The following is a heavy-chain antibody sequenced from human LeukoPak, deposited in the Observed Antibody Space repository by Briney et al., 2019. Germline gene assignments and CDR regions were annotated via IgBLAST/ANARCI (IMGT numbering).Heavy chain of an antibody. J-gene: IGHJ5*02. CDR3: ARGANRNYRGWCDP. Sequence: ASVKVSCKASGYTFTSYAISWVRQAPGQGLEWMGGIIPMFGTANYAQKFQGRVTNTADESTSTAYMELSSLRSEDTVVYYCARGANRNYRGWCDPWGQGTLVTVSS. CDR2: IIPMFGTA. V-gene: IGHV1-69*13. D-gene: IGHD1-7*01. CDR1: GYTFTSYA.